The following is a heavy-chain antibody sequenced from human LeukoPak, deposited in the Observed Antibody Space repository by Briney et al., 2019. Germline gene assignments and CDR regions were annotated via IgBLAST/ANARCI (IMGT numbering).Heavy chain of an antibody. V-gene: IGHV3-23*01. Sequence: GGSLRLSCAASGFTFSSDAMSWVRQAPGKGLEWVSAISGSGGSTYYADSVKGRFTISRDNSKNTLYLQMNSLRAEDTAVYYCAKGIDGFGELLNTYDYWGQGTLVTVSS. D-gene: IGHD3-10*01. CDR1: GFTFSSDA. CDR2: ISGSGGST. CDR3: AKGIDGFGELLNTYDY. J-gene: IGHJ4*02.